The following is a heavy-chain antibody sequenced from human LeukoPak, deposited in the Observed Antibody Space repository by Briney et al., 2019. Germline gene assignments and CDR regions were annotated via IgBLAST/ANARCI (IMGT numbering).Heavy chain of an antibody. D-gene: IGHD3-3*01. Sequence: PGGSLRLSCAASGFTFSSYWMTWVRQAPGKGLEWVANIKQDGSEKYYVDSVKGRFTIFRDNAKNSLYLQMNSLRAEDTAVYYCARGPTYYDFWSGYYHFDYWGQGTLVTVSS. V-gene: IGHV3-7*01. J-gene: IGHJ4*02. CDR3: ARGPTYYDFWSGYYHFDY. CDR1: GFTFSSYW. CDR2: IKQDGSEK.